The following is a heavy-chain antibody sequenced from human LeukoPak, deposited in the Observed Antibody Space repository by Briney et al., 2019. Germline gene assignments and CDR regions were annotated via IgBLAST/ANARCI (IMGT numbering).Heavy chain of an antibody. CDR2: IIPIFGTA. V-gene: IGHV1-69*13. CDR1: GGTFSSYA. J-gene: IGHJ6*02. Sequence: SVKVSCKASGGTFSSYAISWVRQAPGQGLEWMGGIIPIFGTANYAQKFQGRVTITADESTSTAYMELSSLRSEDTAVYYCARVYFEPDYYDSSGYPRYYYYGMDVWGQGATVTVSS. CDR3: ARVYFEPDYYDSSGYPRYYYYGMDV. D-gene: IGHD3-22*01.